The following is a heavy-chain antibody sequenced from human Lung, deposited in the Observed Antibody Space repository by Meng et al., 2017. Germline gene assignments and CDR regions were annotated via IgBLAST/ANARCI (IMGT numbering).Heavy chain of an antibody. D-gene: IGHD1-1*01. CDR2: INRDGTKP. Sequence: VELVEAGGGLGPAGGSLRLSCAASGFTFTDHWMHWVRQGPGKGLVWVSRINRDGTKPTYADSVKGRFTISRDNAKNTLYLQMNNLRAEDTAFYYCTNDRLNHWGQGALVTVSS. CDR3: TNDRLNH. V-gene: IGHV3-74*01. CDR1: GFTFTDHW. J-gene: IGHJ1*01.